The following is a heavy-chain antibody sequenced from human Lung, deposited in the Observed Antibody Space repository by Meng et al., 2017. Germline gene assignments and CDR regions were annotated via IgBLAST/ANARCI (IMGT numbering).Heavy chain of an antibody. CDR2: LNHRGSP. CDR3: ARGPTTMAHDFDY. J-gene: IGHJ4*02. Sequence: VRLQQWGAGLLKPSAPLSLTCVVYGGSFSDYYCGWIRRPPGKGLEWIGELNHRGSPNYNPSLESRATISVDTSQNNLSLKLSSVTAADSAVYYCARGPTTMAHDFDYWGQGTLVTVSS. V-gene: IGHV4-34*01. D-gene: IGHD4-11*01. CDR1: GGSFSDYY.